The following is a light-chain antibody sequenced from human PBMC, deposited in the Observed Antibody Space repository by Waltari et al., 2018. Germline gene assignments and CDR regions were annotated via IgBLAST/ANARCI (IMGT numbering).Light chain of an antibody. CDR1: SSNIGSTY. J-gene: IGLJ3*02. V-gene: IGLV1-47*01. CDR3: ATWDDSLSAWV. CDR2: RNN. Sequence: QSVLTQPPSASGTPGQRVTVSCSGSSSNIGSTYVYWYQQLPGTAPRLLIYRNNPRPAGVPDRFSGSKSGTSASLAISGLRSEDEADYYCATWDDSLSAWVFGGGTKLTVL.